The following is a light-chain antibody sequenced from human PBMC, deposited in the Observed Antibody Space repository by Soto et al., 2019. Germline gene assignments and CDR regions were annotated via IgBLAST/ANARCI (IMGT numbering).Light chain of an antibody. CDR1: QSIGSW. CDR3: QQYNSYSLWT. CDR2: KAS. Sequence: DVQMTQSPSTLSASVGDRVTITCRASQSIGSWLAWYQQKPGRAPKLLIHKASSLQSGVPSRFSGSGSGTEFTLTISSLQPDDFATYYCQQYNSYSLWTFGQGTKVDIK. V-gene: IGKV1-5*03. J-gene: IGKJ1*01.